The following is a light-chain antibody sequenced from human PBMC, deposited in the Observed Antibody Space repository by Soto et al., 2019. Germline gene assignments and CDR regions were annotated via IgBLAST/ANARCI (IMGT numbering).Light chain of an antibody. CDR2: KAS. CDR1: QSISDR. CDR3: QYYDSYSWT. V-gene: IGKV1-5*03. Sequence: DIQMTQSPSTLSASVGDRVTITCRASQSISDRLAWYQQKPGKAPKFLIYKASNLESGVPSSFSGSGSETEFTLTISSVQPDDFATYYCQYYDSYSWTFGQGTKVEIK. J-gene: IGKJ1*01.